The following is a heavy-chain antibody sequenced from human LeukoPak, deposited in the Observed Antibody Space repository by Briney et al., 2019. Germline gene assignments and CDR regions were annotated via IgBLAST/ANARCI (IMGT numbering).Heavy chain of an antibody. CDR1: GLTFSSYW. D-gene: IGHD3-22*01. V-gene: IGHV3-7*03. Sequence: GSLRLSCAASGLTFSSYWMTWVRQAPGKGLEWVANMNQDGSDKYYLDSVKGRFTISRDNAKNSLYLQLNSLRAEDTAVYYCARGKSSGSFDYWGQGTLVTVSS. CDR2: MNQDGSDK. CDR3: ARGKSSGSFDY. J-gene: IGHJ4*02.